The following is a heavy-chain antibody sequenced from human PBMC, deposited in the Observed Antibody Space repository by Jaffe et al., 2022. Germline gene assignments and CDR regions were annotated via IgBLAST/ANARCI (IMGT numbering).Heavy chain of an antibody. D-gene: IGHD6-6*01. V-gene: IGHV3-23*01. CDR1: GFTFSSYA. Sequence: EVQLLESGGGLVQPGGSLRLSCAASGFTFSSYAMSWVRQAPGKGLEWVSAISGSGGSTYYADSVKGRFTISRDNSKNTLYLQMNSLRAEDTAVYYCASPRVQGPFEYSSSFGFDYWGQGTLVTVSS. CDR2: ISGSGGST. CDR3: ASPRVQGPFEYSSSFGFDY. J-gene: IGHJ4*02.